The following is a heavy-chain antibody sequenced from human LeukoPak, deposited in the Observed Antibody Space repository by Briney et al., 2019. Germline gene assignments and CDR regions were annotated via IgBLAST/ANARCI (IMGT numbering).Heavy chain of an antibody. CDR3: ARDSPDSSNYLFDY. D-gene: IGHD3-22*01. V-gene: IGHV3-21*01. CDR2: IDTSSSCI. J-gene: IGHJ4*02. CDR1: GFTFSSCR. Sequence: GGSLRLSCAASGFTFSSCRMNWVRQAPGKGLQWVSSIDTSSSCIFYADSVKGRFTISRDNAKNTLYLQMNSLRAEDTAVYFCARDSPDSSNYLFDYWGQGTLVTVSS.